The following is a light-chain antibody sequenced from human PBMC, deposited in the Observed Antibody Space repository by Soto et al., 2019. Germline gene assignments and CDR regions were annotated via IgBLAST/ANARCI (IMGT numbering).Light chain of an antibody. CDR3: QQSYTTPIT. Sequence: DIHMTQSPSSLSASVGDRVTITCRASQSIRSYLNWYQQKPGKAPKLLIYAASSLQSGVPSRFSGSGSGTDFTLTISSLQPEDFATYYCQQSYTTPITFGQGTRLEIK. J-gene: IGKJ5*01. CDR2: AAS. V-gene: IGKV1-39*01. CDR1: QSIRSY.